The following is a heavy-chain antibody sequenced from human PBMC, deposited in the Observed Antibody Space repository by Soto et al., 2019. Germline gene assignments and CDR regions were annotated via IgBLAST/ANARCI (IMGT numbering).Heavy chain of an antibody. Sequence: GASVKVSCKASGGTFSSYAISWVRQAPGQGLEWMGGIIPIFGTANYAQKFQGRVTITADKSTSTAYMELSSLRPEDTAVYYCARDLRVTHLEWLLSDTYGMDVWGQGTTVTVSS. CDR2: IIPIFGTA. J-gene: IGHJ6*02. CDR3: ARDLRVTHLEWLLSDTYGMDV. CDR1: GGTFSSYA. D-gene: IGHD3-3*01. V-gene: IGHV1-69*06.